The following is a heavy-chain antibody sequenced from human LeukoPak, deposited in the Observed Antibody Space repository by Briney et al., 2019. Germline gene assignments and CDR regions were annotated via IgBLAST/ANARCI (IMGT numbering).Heavy chain of an antibody. D-gene: IGHD2-21*02. CDR2: IKQDGSEK. CDR1: GFTFSSYW. V-gene: IGHV3-7*01. Sequence: GGSLGLSCAASGFTFSSYWMSWVRQAPGKGLEWVANIKQDGSEKYYVDSVKGRFTISRDNAKNSLYLQMNSLRAEDTAVYYCASLGVVTAIRGHAFDIWGQGTMVTVSS. J-gene: IGHJ3*02. CDR3: ASLGVVTAIRGHAFDI.